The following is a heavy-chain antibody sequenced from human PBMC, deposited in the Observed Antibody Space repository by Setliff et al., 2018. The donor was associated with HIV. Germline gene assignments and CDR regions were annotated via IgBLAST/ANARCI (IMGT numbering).Heavy chain of an antibody. CDR2: IHYSGST. Sequence: SETLSLTCTVSGASISSYYWSWIRQSPGKRLEWIGYIHYSGSTNYNPSLNSRVAILIDTSKNQFSLKLTSVTAADTAAYYCVGGGYSSPNWFDPWGQGTPVTVS. CDR1: GASISSYY. CDR3: VGGGYSSPNWFDP. D-gene: IGHD6-13*01. J-gene: IGHJ5*02. V-gene: IGHV4-59*01.